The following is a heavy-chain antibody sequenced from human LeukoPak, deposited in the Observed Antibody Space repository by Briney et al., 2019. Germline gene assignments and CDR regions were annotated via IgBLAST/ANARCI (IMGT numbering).Heavy chain of an antibody. CDR3: ARENYDILTGYPHFDY. V-gene: IGHV4-4*07. D-gene: IGHD3-9*01. Sequence: SETLSLTCTVAAGSISRYYWSWIRQPDGKVLEWIGRIYTSGSTNYNPSLKSRVTMSVDTSKNQFSLKLSSVTAADTAVYYCARENYDILTGYPHFDYWGQGTLVTVSS. CDR1: AGSISRYY. J-gene: IGHJ4*02. CDR2: IYTSGST.